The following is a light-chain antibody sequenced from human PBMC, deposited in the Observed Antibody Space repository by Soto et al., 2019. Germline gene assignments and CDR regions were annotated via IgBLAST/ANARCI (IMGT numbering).Light chain of an antibody. Sequence: EILMTQSPATLSVSPGDSATLSCRASRSVDTDLAWYQQKPGQAPRLLVFATSARDTGVPDRFSGSGPGTDFTLTISSLESDDFALYYCQQRGSFGGGTKVDIK. V-gene: IGKV3D-11*02. CDR1: RSVDTD. J-gene: IGKJ4*01. CDR3: QQRGS. CDR2: ATS.